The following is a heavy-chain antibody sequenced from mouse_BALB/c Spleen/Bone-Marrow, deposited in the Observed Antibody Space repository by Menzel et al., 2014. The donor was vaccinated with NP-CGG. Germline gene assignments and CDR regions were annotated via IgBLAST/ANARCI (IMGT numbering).Heavy chain of an antibody. D-gene: IGHD2-12*01. J-gene: IGHJ4*01. V-gene: IGHV1-62-2*01. CDR1: GYNFSDYI. CDR2: FYPGSGSI. Sequence: QVQLQQSGAELVKPGASVMPSCKASGYNFSDYIIYWVKQRSGQGLEWIGWFYPGSGSIKYNEKFKDKATLTADKSSRTVYMELSRLTSEDSAVYFCARHEDLDIRRRLGAMDYWGQGTSVTVSS. CDR3: ARHEDLDIRRRLGAMDY.